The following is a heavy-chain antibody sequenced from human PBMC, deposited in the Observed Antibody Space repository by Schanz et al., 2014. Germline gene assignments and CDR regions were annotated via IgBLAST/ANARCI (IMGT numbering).Heavy chain of an antibody. CDR1: GFTFRSYA. CDR3: ARDLISSGWYG. Sequence: EVQLLESGGGLVQPGGSLRLSCIGSGFTFRSYALGWVRQAPGKGLEWVSYISNSGTTIYYADSVKGRFTISRDNAKNSLYLQMNSLRVEDTAVYYCARDLISSGWYGWGQGTLVTVSS. J-gene: IGHJ4*02. D-gene: IGHD6-19*01. CDR2: ISNSGTTI. V-gene: IGHV3-48*03.